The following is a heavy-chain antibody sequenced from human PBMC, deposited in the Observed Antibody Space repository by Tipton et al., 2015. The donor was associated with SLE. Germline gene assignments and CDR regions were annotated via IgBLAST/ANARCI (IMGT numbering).Heavy chain of an antibody. Sequence: SLRLSCAASGFTFSDYYMSWIRQAPGKGLEWVSYISSSSSTIYYADSVKGRFTISRDNAENSLYLQMNSLRAEDTAVYYCARDRDSSSWYTPHFDYWGQGTLVTVSS. CDR3: ARDRDSSSWYTPHFDY. CDR2: ISSSSSTI. J-gene: IGHJ4*02. V-gene: IGHV3-11*04. D-gene: IGHD6-13*01. CDR1: GFTFSDYY.